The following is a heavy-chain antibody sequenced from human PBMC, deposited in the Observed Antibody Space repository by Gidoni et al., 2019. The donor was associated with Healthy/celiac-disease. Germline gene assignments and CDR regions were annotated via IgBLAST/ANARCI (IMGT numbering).Heavy chain of an antibody. V-gene: IGHV3-23*01. D-gene: IGHD1-26*01. CDR1: GFTFSSYA. Sequence: EVQLLESGGGLVQPGGSLRLSCAASGFTFSSYAMSWVRQAPGKGLELVSAIRGSSGSTYYAGSVKGRFTISKDNSKNTLYLQMHSLRAEDTAVYYCAKAVRWELLSNYYFDYWGQGTLVTVSS. J-gene: IGHJ4*02. CDR3: AKAVRWELLSNYYFDY. CDR2: IRGSSGST.